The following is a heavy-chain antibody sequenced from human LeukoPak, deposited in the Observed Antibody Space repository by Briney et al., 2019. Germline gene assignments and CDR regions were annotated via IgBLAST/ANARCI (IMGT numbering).Heavy chain of an antibody. CDR2: ISYGGSNK. CDR3: ATYRQVLLPFES. J-gene: IGHJ4*02. V-gene: IGHV3-30*03. D-gene: IGHD2-8*02. CDR1: GFTFSSNA. Sequence: SGGSLRLSCAASGFTFSSNAMIWVRQAPGKGLEWVAVISYGGSNKYYADSVKGRFTISRDNSKSTLSLQMNSLRAEDTAIYYCATYRQVLLPFESWGQGTLVAVSS.